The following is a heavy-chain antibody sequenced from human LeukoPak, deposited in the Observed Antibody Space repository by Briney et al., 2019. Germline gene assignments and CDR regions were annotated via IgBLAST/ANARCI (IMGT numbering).Heavy chain of an antibody. J-gene: IGHJ3*02. D-gene: IGHD3-10*01. CDR3: ARVLGYYGSGSYYFDDAFDI. Sequence: SQTLSLTCAISGDSVSSNSAAWNWIRQSPSRGLEWLGRTYYRSKWYNDYAVSVKSRITINPDTSKNRFSLQLNSVTPEDTAVYYCARVLGYYGSGSYYFDDAFDIWGQGTMVTVSS. CDR1: GDSVSSNSAA. CDR2: TYYRSKWYN. V-gene: IGHV6-1*01.